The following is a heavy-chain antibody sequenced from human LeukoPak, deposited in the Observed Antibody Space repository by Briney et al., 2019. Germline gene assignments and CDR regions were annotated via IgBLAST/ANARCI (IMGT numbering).Heavy chain of an antibody. V-gene: IGHV3-11*01. J-gene: IGHJ6*03. CDR1: GFTFSDYY. D-gene: IGHD1-1*01. CDR2: IDVRGDTI. CDR3: AREDNVWNLLYDYYMDV. Sequence: GGSLRLSCAASGFTFSDYYMTWIRQAPGKGLEWVAYIDVRGDTILYADSVKGRFTISRDSAKNSLYLQMNSLRAEDTAVYYCAREDNVWNLLYDYYMDVWGKGTTVTVSS.